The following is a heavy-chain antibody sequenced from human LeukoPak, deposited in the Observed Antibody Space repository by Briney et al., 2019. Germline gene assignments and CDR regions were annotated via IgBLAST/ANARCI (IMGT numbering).Heavy chain of an antibody. V-gene: IGHV3-30*18. CDR3: AKDTYCGGDCYSEPDY. D-gene: IGHD2-21*02. Sequence: PGGSLRLSCAASGFTFSSYGMHWVRQAPGKGLEWVAVISYDGSNKYYADSVKGRFTISRDNSKNTLYLQMNGLRAEDTAVYYCAKDTYCGGDCYSEPDYWGQGTLVTVSS. CDR1: GFTFSSYG. CDR2: ISYDGSNK. J-gene: IGHJ4*02.